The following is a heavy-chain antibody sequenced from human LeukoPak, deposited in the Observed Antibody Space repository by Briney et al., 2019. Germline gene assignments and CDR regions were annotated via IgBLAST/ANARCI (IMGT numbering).Heavy chain of an antibody. D-gene: IGHD5-18*01. CDR3: ARDPAGIQLWFAYYCMDV. Sequence: GASVKVSCKASGYTFTGYYMHWVRQAPGQGLEWMGWINPNSGDTNYAQKFQGRVTMTRDTSISTAYMELSRLRSDDTAVYYCARDPAGIQLWFAYYCMDVWGKGTTVTVSS. V-gene: IGHV1-2*02. CDR1: GYTFTGYY. CDR2: INPNSGDT. J-gene: IGHJ6*03.